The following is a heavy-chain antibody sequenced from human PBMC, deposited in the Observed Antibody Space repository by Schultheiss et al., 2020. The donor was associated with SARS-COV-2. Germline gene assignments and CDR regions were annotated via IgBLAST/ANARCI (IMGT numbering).Heavy chain of an antibody. D-gene: IGHD3-9*01. J-gene: IGHJ3*02. CDR2: ISGSGGST. CDR1: GFTFSSYA. CDR3: ARQRRYFDWLLAGAFDI. V-gene: IGHV3-23*01. Sequence: GGSLRLSCAASGFTFSSYAMSWVRQAPGKGLEWVSAISGSGGSTYYADSVKGRFTISRDNAKNSLYLQMNSLRAEDTAVYYCARQRRYFDWLLAGAFDIWGQGTMVTVSS.